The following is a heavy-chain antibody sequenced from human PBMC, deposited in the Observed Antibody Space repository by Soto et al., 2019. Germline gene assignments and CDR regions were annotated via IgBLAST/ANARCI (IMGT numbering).Heavy chain of an antibody. CDR2: IIPIFGTA. J-gene: IGHJ4*02. Sequence: ASVKVSCKASRGTFSSYAISWVRQAPGQGLEWMGGIIPIFGTANYAQKFQGRVTITADESTSTAYMELSSLRSEDTAVYYCARDVTHDYNFDYWGQGTLVTSPQ. V-gene: IGHV1-69*13. D-gene: IGHD4-4*01. CDR3: ARDVTHDYNFDY. CDR1: RGTFSSYA.